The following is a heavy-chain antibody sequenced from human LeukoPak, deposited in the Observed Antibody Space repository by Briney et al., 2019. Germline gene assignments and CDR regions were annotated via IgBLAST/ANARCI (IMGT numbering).Heavy chain of an antibody. D-gene: IGHD2-2*01. Sequence: SQTLSLTCSVSGASISSNYWTWIRQPPGKGLDWIGNIYYSGATNYNPSLNSRVTISVDQSKKQFSLNLISVTAADTAVYFCALAHCSRTNCYDLDYFYDYMDVWGKGTTGTVSS. CDR2: IYYSGAT. CDR1: GASISSNY. J-gene: IGHJ6*03. V-gene: IGHV4-59*01. CDR3: ALAHCSRTNCYDLDYFYDYMDV.